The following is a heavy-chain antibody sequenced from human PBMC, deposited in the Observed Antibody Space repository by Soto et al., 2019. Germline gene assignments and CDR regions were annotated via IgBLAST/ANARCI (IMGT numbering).Heavy chain of an antibody. CDR2: IWYDGTSK. Sequence: QVHLVESGGGVVQPGRSLRLSCAASGFTFRNHAMHWVRQAPGKGLEWVALIWYDGTSKYYADSVKGRFTISRDNSRNTLYLEMNSLRAEDTAIYYCARDQGVVIIKDYWGQGTLVTVSS. CDR1: GFTFRNHA. V-gene: IGHV3-33*01. CDR3: ARDQGVVIIKDY. D-gene: IGHD2-8*01. J-gene: IGHJ4*02.